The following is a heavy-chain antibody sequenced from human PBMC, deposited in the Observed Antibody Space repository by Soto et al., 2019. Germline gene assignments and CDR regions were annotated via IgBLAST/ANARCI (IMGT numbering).Heavy chain of an antibody. CDR3: ARGHTVTIAISVGMDV. Sequence: ASVKVSCKASGYTFSNNYIHWVRQAPGQGLEWMGVLNPSSGSTSYTQKFQGRVTLTSDTSTSTVYMDLSSLISDDTAVYYCARGHTVTIAISVGMDVSGQGTTVTVSS. D-gene: IGHD2-21*01. J-gene: IGHJ6*02. CDR2: LNPSSGST. CDR1: GYTFSNNY. V-gene: IGHV1-46*01.